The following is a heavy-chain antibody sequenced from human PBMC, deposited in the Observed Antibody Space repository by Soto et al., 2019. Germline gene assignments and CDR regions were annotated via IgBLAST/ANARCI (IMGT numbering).Heavy chain of an antibody. CDR2: INPSGGST. Sequence: ASVKVSCKASGYTFTSYYMHWVRQAPGQGLEWMGIINPSGGSTSYAQKFQGRVTMTRDTSTSTVYMELSSLRSEDTAVYYCATVQIDRSGYYEYFDYWGQGTLVTVSS. CDR1: GYTFTSYY. D-gene: IGHD3-22*01. V-gene: IGHV1-46*01. J-gene: IGHJ4*02. CDR3: ATVQIDRSGYYEYFDY.